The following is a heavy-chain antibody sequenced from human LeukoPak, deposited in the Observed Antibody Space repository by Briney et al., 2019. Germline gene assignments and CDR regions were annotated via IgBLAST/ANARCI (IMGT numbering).Heavy chain of an antibody. Sequence: EASVKVSCEASGYSFTIYYLHWLRQAPGQGLEWMGWINPDTGGTYYAQKFKGRVTISRDTSINTAYMEVSRLTSDDTAVYYCARDLRQLKHNWFDPWGQGTLVTVSS. J-gene: IGHJ5*02. CDR2: INPDTGGT. CDR1: GYSFTIYY. D-gene: IGHD6-13*01. CDR3: ARDLRQLKHNWFDP. V-gene: IGHV1-2*02.